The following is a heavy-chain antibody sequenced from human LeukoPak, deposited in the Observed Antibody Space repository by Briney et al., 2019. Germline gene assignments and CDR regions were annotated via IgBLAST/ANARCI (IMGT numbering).Heavy chain of an antibody. J-gene: IGHJ4*02. CDR1: GGSISSSSYY. CDR2: IYYSGTT. CDR3: VRPSGRSIFDY. Sequence: PSETLSLSCTVSGGSISSSSYYWVWIRQPPGKGLEWIGSIYYSGTTYYNPSLKSRVTISVDTSKNQFSLKLSSVTAADTAVYYCVRPSGRSIFDYWGQGTLVTVSS. V-gene: IGHV4-39*01. D-gene: IGHD6-6*01.